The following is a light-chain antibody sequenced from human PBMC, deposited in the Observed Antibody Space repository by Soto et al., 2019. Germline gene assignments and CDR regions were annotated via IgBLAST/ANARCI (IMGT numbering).Light chain of an antibody. CDR2: AAF. Sequence: AIPMTQSPSSLSASVGDRVTITCRASQDIRNDLAWYQQKPGQAPHLLIFAAFNLQSGVPSRFSGGGSGTHFPLTISSLQPDDFATYYCLQYYNFSWTFGQGTKVDIK. V-gene: IGKV1-6*01. CDR1: QDIRND. CDR3: LQYYNFSWT. J-gene: IGKJ1*01.